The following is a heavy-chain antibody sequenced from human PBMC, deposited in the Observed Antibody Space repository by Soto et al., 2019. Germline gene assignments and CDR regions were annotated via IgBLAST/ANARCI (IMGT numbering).Heavy chain of an antibody. V-gene: IGHV5-51*01. Sequence: EVQLVQSGAEVKKPGESLRISWKGFGYNFANHWIGWVRQMPGQGLEWMGITYPFDFHTKYNPSFRGLVTISADKSINTAYLPWNRLRASATAIYYCARKTGTIPSYPLYEMDVWGQGTTVTCSS. CDR2: TYPFDFHT. D-gene: IGHD1-1*01. J-gene: IGHJ6*02. CDR3: ARKTGTIPSYPLYEMDV. CDR1: GYNFANHW.